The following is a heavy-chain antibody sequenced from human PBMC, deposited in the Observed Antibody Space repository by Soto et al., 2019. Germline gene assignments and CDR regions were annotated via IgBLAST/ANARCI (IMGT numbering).Heavy chain of an antibody. Sequence: PSQTLSLTCAISGDSVSSNSATWDWIRQSPSRGLEWLGRTYYRSKWYNDYAVSVKSRITINPDTSNNQLSLQLNSVTAADTAIYYCVRRHGLTIDAYYWGQGTLVTVSS. D-gene: IGHD3-10*01. CDR1: GDSVSSNSAT. J-gene: IGHJ4*02. V-gene: IGHV6-1*01. CDR3: VRRHGLTIDAYY. CDR2: TYYRSKWYN.